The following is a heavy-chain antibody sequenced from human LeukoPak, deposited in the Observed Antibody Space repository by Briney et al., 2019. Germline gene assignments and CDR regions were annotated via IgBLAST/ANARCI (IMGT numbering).Heavy chain of an antibody. Sequence: GGSLRLSCAASGFTFTNYAMSWVRQAPVKGLEWVSGISGSGGSTYHADSVKGRVTISRDNSKNTLYLHMESLRAEDTAVYYCAGHYYDSSGYYDYWGQGTLVTVSS. J-gene: IGHJ4*02. CDR2: ISGSGGST. CDR1: GFTFTNYA. V-gene: IGHV3-23*01. D-gene: IGHD3-22*01. CDR3: AGHYYDSSGYYDY.